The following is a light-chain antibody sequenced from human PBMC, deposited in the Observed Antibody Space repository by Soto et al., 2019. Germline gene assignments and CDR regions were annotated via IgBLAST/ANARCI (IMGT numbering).Light chain of an antibody. J-gene: IGKJ1*01. CDR1: QSISIW. Sequence: DIHMTQSPSTLSASVGDRVTITRRASQSISIWLAWYQQKPGKAPNLLIYKTFSLETGVPSRFSGSGSGTEFTLTISSLQPDDFATYYCQHWNDYSWTFGQGTKVEVK. CDR3: QHWNDYSWT. CDR2: KTF. V-gene: IGKV1-5*03.